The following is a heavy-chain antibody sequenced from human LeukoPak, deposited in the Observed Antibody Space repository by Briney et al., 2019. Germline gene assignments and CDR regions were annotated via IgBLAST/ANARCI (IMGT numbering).Heavy chain of an antibody. D-gene: IGHD6-13*01. J-gene: IGHJ5*02. Sequence: SETLSLTCTASGVSISTRTYYWAWIRQPPGKGLEWIGSIYYTGNTNYNPSLKSRVTISVDTSKNQFSLKVTSVTAADTAVYYCARQGDTSSWYNWFDPWGQGTLVTVST. CDR2: IYYTGNT. CDR1: GVSISTRTYY. CDR3: ARQGDTSSWYNWFDP. V-gene: IGHV4-39*01.